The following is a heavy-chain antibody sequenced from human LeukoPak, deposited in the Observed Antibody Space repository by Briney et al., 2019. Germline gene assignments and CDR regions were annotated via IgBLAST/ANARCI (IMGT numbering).Heavy chain of an antibody. Sequence: GASVKVSCKASGYTFTSYGISWVRQAPGQGLEWMGWINPNSGDTNYAQKFQGRVTMTRDTSISTAYMELSRLRSDDTAVYYCARALMTTVVTTSGGDIWGQGTMVTVSS. CDR1: GYTFTSYG. D-gene: IGHD4-23*01. CDR3: ARALMTTVVTTSGGDI. CDR2: INPNSGDT. J-gene: IGHJ3*02. V-gene: IGHV1-2*02.